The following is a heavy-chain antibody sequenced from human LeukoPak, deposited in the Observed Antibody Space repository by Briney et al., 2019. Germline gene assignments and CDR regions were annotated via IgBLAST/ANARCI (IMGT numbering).Heavy chain of an antibody. V-gene: IGHV4-59*13. CDR2: YPYGWNT. D-gene: IGHD6-13*01. Sequence: FPTRSAAGSFTSSYFCSLIQQPPKKLQGMIGYYPYGWNTNYNPSLKGRVTISADKSKNQFSLKLSSVTAADTAVYYCARDMEVGQSGGSSWFYYYGMDVWGQGTTVTVSS. CDR1: GSFTSSYF. J-gene: IGHJ6*02. CDR3: ARDMEVGQSGGSSWFYYYGMDV.